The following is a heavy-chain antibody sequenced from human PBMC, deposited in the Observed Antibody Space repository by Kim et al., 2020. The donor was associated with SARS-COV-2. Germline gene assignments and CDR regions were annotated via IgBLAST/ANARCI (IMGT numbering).Heavy chain of an antibody. CDR2: INHSGST. CDR1: GGSFSGYY. D-gene: IGHD2-2*01. CDR3: ARVDGIVVVPAALTEGYNNWFDP. J-gene: IGHJ5*02. V-gene: IGHV4-34*01. Sequence: SETLSLTCAVYGGSFSGYYWSWIRQPPGKGLEWIGEINHSGSTNYNPSLKSRVTISVDTSKNQFSLKLSSVTAADTAVYYCARVDGIVVVPAALTEGYNNWFDPWGQGTLVTVSS.